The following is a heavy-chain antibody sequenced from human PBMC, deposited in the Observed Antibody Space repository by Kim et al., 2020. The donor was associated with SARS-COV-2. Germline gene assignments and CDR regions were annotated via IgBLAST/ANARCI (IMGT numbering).Heavy chain of an antibody. CDR1: GFTFGDYA. Sequence: GGSLRLSCTASGFTFGDYAMSWVRQAPGMGLEWVGFIRSKAYGGTTEYAASVKGRFTISRDDSKSIAYLQMNSLKTEDTAVYYCTRLGPVAGLNYYYYGMDVWGQGTTVTVSS. J-gene: IGHJ6*02. D-gene: IGHD6-19*01. CDR2: IRSKAYGGTT. CDR3: TRLGPVAGLNYYYYGMDV. V-gene: IGHV3-49*04.